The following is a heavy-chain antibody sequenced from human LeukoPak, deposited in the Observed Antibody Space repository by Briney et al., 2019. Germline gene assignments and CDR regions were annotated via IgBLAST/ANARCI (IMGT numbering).Heavy chain of an antibody. CDR3: ARHRSGIASALDS. CDR1: GGSINNFY. CDR2: IYHSGST. Sequence: SETLSLTCTVSGGSINNFYWSWIRQAPGKGLEWIGFIYHSGSTNYNPSLKSRITISVDTSKNQFSLKLSSVTAADTAVYFCARHRSGIASALDSWGQGTLVSVSS. D-gene: IGHD6-13*01. V-gene: IGHV4-59*08. J-gene: IGHJ4*02.